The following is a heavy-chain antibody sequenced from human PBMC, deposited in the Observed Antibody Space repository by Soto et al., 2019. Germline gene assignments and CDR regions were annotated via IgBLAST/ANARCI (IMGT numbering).Heavy chain of an antibody. CDR1: GFTFSSYG. J-gene: IGHJ4*02. CDR2: ISYDGSNK. CDR3: AKDPARGPDYDILTGYYIESAFDY. Sequence: GGSLRLSCAASGFTFSSYGMHWVRQAPGKGLEWVAVISYDGSNKYYADSVKGRFTISRDNSKNTLYLQMNSLRAEDTAVYYCAKDPARGPDYDILTGYYIESAFDYWGQGTLVTVSS. D-gene: IGHD3-9*01. V-gene: IGHV3-30*18.